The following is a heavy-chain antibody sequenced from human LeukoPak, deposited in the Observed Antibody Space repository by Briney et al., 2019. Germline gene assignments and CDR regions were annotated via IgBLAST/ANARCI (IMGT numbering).Heavy chain of an antibody. CDR1: GYTFTSYD. J-gene: IGHJ5*02. D-gene: IGHD1-26*01. V-gene: IGHV1-8*01. CDR3: ASYSGSYYVWFDP. CDR2: MSPNSGDT. Sequence: ASVKVSCKASGYTFTSYDFNWVRQATGQRPEWMGWMSPNSGDTGYAQKFQDRVTMTRNTSISTAYMELSSLRSDDTAVYYCASYSGSYYVWFDPWGQGTLVTVSS.